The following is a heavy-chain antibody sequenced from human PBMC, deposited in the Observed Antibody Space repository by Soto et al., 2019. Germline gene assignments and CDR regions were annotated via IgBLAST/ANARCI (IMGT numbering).Heavy chain of an antibody. CDR1: GYTFTGYY. Sequence: ASVKVSCKASGYTFTGYYMHWVRQAPGQGLEWMGWINPNSGGTNYAQKFQGWVTMTRDTSISTAYMELSRLGSDDTAVYYCARGLSTSSSYYYYGMDVWGQGTTVTVSS. CDR3: ARGLSTSSSYYYYGMDV. D-gene: IGHD2-2*01. CDR2: INPNSGGT. J-gene: IGHJ6*02. V-gene: IGHV1-2*04.